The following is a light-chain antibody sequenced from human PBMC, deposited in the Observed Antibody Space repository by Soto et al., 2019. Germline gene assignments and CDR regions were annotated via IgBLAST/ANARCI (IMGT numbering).Light chain of an antibody. CDR2: GAS. CDR3: QQYSSSLPRT. J-gene: IGKJ2*01. Sequence: EIVLTQSPGTLSLSPGERATLSCRASQSVSSSYLAWYQQKPGQAPRLLIYGASSRATGIPDRFSGTGSGTDFTLTISRLEPEDFAVYYCQQYSSSLPRTFGQGTKLE. V-gene: IGKV3-20*01. CDR1: QSVSSSY.